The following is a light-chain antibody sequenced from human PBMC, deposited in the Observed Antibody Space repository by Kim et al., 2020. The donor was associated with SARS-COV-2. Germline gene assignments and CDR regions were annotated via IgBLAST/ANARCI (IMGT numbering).Light chain of an antibody. CDR1: SLRSYY. V-gene: IGLV3-19*01. CDR3: NSRDDV. CDR2: GTN. Sequence: SSELTQDPAVSVALGQTVRITCQGDSLRSYYANWYQQKPGQAPVVVIYGTNNRPSGIPDRFSGSSSGNTASLTIPGAQAEDEADYYCNSRDDVFGTGTKVTVL. J-gene: IGLJ1*01.